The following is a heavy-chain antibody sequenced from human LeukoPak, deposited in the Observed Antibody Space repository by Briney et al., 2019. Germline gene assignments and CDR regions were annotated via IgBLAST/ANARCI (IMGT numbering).Heavy chain of an antibody. CDR3: ARDPSSLRDSYDY. CDR2: IKEDGSEK. V-gene: IGHV3-7*01. J-gene: IGHJ4*02. CDR1: GFTFRSYW. Sequence: GGSLRLSCAASGFTFRSYWMNWVRQAPGKGLEWVANIKEDGSEKNYVDSVKGRFTISRDNAKNTLFLQMSSLRADDTAVYYCARDPSSLRDSYDYWGQGTLVTVSS.